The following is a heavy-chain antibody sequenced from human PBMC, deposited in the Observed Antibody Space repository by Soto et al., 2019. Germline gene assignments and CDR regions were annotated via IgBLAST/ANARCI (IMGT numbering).Heavy chain of an antibody. D-gene: IGHD1-20*01. Sequence: SSETLSLTCTVSGGSISSYYWSWIRQPPGKGLEWIGYIYYSRITNYNPSLKSRVTISVDTSKNQFSLKLSSVTAADTAVYYCARYKSNYYYGMDVWGQGTTVTVSS. CDR1: GGSISSYY. CDR2: IYYSRIT. V-gene: IGHV4-59*01. J-gene: IGHJ6*02. CDR3: ARYKSNYYYGMDV.